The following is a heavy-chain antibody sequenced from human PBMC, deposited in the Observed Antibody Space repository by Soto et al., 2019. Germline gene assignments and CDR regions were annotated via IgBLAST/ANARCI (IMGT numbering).Heavy chain of an antibody. Sequence: PGGSLRLSCAASGFTFSSYAMHWVRQAPGKGLEWVAVISYDGSNKYYADSVKGRFTISRDNSKNTLYLQMNSLRAEDTAVYYCARGLPGYSSGWYDWFDPWGQGTLVTV. CDR3: ARGLPGYSSGWYDWFDP. CDR2: ISYDGSNK. CDR1: GFTFSSYA. J-gene: IGHJ5*02. D-gene: IGHD6-19*01. V-gene: IGHV3-30-3*01.